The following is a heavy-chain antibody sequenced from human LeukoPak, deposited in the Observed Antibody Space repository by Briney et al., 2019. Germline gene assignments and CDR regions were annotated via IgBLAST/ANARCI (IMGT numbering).Heavy chain of an antibody. V-gene: IGHV4-34*01. Sequence: SETLSLTCAVYGGSFSGYYWSWIRQPPGKGLEWIGEINHSGSTNYNPSLKSRVTISVDTSKNQFSLKLSSVTAADTAVYYCARRRYSSSWTLRCYYYYYYMDVWGKGTTVTVSS. D-gene: IGHD6-13*01. CDR1: GGSFSGYY. J-gene: IGHJ6*03. CDR3: ARRRYSSSWTLRCYYYYYYMDV. CDR2: INHSGST.